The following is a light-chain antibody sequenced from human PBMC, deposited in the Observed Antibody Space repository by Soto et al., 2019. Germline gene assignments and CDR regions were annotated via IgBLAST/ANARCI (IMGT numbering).Light chain of an antibody. J-gene: IGLJ1*01. CDR3: TSYTTTSTYV. CDR2: EVT. CDR1: SSDVGGYDY. V-gene: IGLV2-14*01. Sequence: QSALTQPASVSGSPGQSITLSCTGTSSDVGGYDYVSWYQQYPGKAPKFMIYEVTNRPSGVSHRFSGSKSGNTASLTISGLQAEDEADYYCTSYTTTSTYVFGTGTKLTVL.